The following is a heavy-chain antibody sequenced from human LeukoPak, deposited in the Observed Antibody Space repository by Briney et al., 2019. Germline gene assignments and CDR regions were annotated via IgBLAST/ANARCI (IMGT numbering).Heavy chain of an antibody. CDR3: AKGNPSIVGSRDPFDI. Sequence: GGSLRLSCAASGFTFSTYSMASVRQAPGKGLEWVSSTNRNGDDLYYADSVKGRFIVSRDNSRDTLFLQMSGLRAEDTAVYYCAKGNPSIVGSRDPFDIWGQGTMVTVSS. CDR1: GFTFSTYS. D-gene: IGHD1-26*01. J-gene: IGHJ3*02. V-gene: IGHV3-23*05. CDR2: TNRNGDDL.